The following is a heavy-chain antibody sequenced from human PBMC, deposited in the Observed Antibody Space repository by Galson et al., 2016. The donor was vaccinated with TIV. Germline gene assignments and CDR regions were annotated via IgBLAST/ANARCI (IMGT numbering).Heavy chain of an antibody. J-gene: IGHJ4*02. V-gene: IGHV1-8*02. CDR2: MNPNSGNT. D-gene: IGHD4-17*01. Sequence: KVSCTASGYTFTSYDINWVRQATGQGLEWMGWMNPNSGNTGYAQKFRGRVTMTRNTSVRTAYMELSSLRSEDTAVYYCARSGDYGDYWGQGTLVTVSS. CDR3: ARSGDYGDY. CDR1: GYTFTSYD.